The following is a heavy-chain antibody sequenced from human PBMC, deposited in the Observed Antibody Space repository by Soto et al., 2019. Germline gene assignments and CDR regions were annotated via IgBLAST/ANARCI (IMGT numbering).Heavy chain of an antibody. CDR2: INPDGTTT. J-gene: IGHJ5*02. V-gene: IGHV3-74*01. Sequence: EVQLMESGGGLVQPGESLRLSCAASGFTFSSYWMHWVRQAPGKGLVWVSRINPDGTTTTYTDPVKGRFTISRDNAENTLYLQMSSLRAADTALYFIARAAVGEYSFDPWGQGNLVTVSS. D-gene: IGHD3-10*01. CDR1: GFTFSSYW. CDR3: ARAAVGEYSFDP.